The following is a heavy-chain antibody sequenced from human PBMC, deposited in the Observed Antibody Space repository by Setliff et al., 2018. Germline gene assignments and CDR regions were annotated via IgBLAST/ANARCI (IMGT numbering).Heavy chain of an antibody. V-gene: IGHV3-11*04. CDR1: GFTFSDYY. J-gene: IGHJ4*02. CDR2: ISRGGNTI. D-gene: IGHD3-16*01. CDR3: ARDFGSHFFGY. Sequence: GGSLRLSCAASGFTFSDYYMNWIRQAPGKGLEWVSYISRGGNTIYYADSVKGRFTISRDNAKNSLYLQMNSLRAEDTAVYYCARDFGSHFFGYWGQGTLVTVSS.